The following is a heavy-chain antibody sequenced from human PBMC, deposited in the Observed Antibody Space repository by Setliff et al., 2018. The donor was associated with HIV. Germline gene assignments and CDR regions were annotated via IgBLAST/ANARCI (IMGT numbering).Heavy chain of an antibody. Sequence: TSETLSLTCAVSGFYISSGYYWGWIRQPPGRGLEWIGTIYYSGSTYYTPSLESRVTILVDTSNNEFSLKLKSVTAADTAVYYCARNMLTFGGVIGPPDYWGQGRLVTVSS. CDR3: ARNMLTFGGVIGPPDY. CDR2: IYYSGST. V-gene: IGHV4-38-2*01. D-gene: IGHD3-16*02. CDR1: GFYISSGYY. J-gene: IGHJ4*02.